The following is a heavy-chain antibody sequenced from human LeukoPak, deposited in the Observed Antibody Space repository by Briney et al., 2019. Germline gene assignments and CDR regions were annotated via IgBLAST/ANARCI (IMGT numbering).Heavy chain of an antibody. V-gene: IGHV3-53*01. CDR1: GFSFSSYG. D-gene: IGHD3-22*01. CDR3: ARGYYDPFDY. J-gene: IGHJ4*02. Sequence: GGSLRLSCAASGFSFSSYGMSWVRQAPGKGLEWVSVIYSGGSTYYADSVKGRFTISRDNSKNTLYFQMNSLRAEDTAVYYCARGYYDPFDYWGQGILVTVSS. CDR2: IYSGGST.